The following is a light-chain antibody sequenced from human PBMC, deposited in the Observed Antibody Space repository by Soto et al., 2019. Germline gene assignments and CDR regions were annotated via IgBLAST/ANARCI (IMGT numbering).Light chain of an antibody. J-gene: IGLJ2*01. V-gene: IGLV1-44*01. CDR1: RSNIGSNI. CDR3: AAWDDSRNAVV. Sequence: QSVLTQTPSLSGTPGQRVTISCSGSRSNIGSNIVNWYQQLPGTAPKLLIYNNNQRPSGVPDRFSDSQSGTSASLAISGRQSEDEADYFCAAWDDSRNAVVFGRGTTLTVL. CDR2: NNN.